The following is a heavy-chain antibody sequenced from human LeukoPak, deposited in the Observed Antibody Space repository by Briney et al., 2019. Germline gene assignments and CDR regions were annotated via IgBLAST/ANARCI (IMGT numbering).Heavy chain of an antibody. J-gene: IGHJ4*02. D-gene: IGHD2-8*01. V-gene: IGHV1-18*01. Sequence: ASVKVSCKAYGYTFTSYGISWVRQAPGQGLEWMGWISAYNGNTNYAQKVQGRVTMTTDTSTSTVYMELRSLRSDDTAVYYCARDDGMVYVKFVDYWGQGTLVTVSS. CDR1: GYTFTSYG. CDR3: ARDDGMVYVKFVDY. CDR2: ISAYNGNT.